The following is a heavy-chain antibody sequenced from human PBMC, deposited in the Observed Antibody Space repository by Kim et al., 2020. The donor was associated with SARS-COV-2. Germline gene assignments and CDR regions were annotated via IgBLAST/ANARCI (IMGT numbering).Heavy chain of an antibody. CDR3: AKDQGVTIFGVVSPNYYYYGMDV. D-gene: IGHD3-3*01. Sequence: GGSLRLSCAASGFTFSTYAMSWVRQAPGKGLEWVSAISGSGDSAYYADSVKGRFTISRDNSKNTLYLQMNSLRAEDTAVYYCAKDQGVTIFGVVSPNYYYYGMDVWGQGTTVTVSS. CDR2: ISGSGDSA. V-gene: IGHV3-23*01. CDR1: GFTFSTYA. J-gene: IGHJ6*02.